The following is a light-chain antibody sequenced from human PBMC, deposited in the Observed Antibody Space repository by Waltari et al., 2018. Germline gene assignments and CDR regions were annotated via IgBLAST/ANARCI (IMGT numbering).Light chain of an antibody. CDR1: QSLLYTNGYNY. Sequence: DIVMTQSPLSLPVTLEEPASITCSSSQSLLYTNGYNYLAWYLQKPGQSPQLLIYLGSNRASGVPDRFSGSGSGTNFTLKISRVEAEDVGMYYCMQALQTPTFGGGTKVEI. CDR3: MQALQTPT. J-gene: IGKJ4*01. V-gene: IGKV2-28*01. CDR2: LGS.